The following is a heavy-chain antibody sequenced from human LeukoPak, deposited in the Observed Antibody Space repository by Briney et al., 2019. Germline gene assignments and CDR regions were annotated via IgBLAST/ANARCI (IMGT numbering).Heavy chain of an antibody. CDR3: AKGSDDSSGYCYRYYYYYMDV. CDR2: ISGSGGST. V-gene: IGHV3-23*01. Sequence: GGSLRLSCAASGFTFSSYAMSWVRQAPGKGLEWVSAISGSGGSTYYADSVKGRFTISRDNSKNTLYLQMNSLRAEDTAVYYCAKGSDDSSGYCYRYYYYYMDVWGKGTTVTVSS. J-gene: IGHJ6*03. D-gene: IGHD3-22*01. CDR1: GFTFSSYA.